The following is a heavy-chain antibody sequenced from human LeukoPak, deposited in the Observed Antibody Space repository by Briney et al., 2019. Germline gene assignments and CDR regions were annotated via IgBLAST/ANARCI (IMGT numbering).Heavy chain of an antibody. CDR2: ISGSGGST. D-gene: IGHD6-19*01. V-gene: IGHV3-23*01. Sequence: GGSLRLSCAASGFXFSSYAISWVRQAPGKGLEWVSAISGSGGSTYYADSVKGRFTISRDNSKNTLYLQMNSLRAEDTAVYYCAKDREQWLVQSYGMDVWGQGTTVTVSS. CDR3: AKDREQWLVQSYGMDV. J-gene: IGHJ6*02. CDR1: GFXFSSYA.